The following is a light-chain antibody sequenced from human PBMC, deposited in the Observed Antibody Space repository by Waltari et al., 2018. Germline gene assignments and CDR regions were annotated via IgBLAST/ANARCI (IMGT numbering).Light chain of an antibody. CDR3: CSDAGSSTVV. J-gene: IGLJ2*01. V-gene: IGLV2-23*02. CDR2: EVS. Sequence: QSALTQPASVSGSPGQSITISCTGTSSDVGSYNLVSWYQQPPGKAPKLMIYEVSKRPSGVSNRFSGSKSGNAASLTISGLLAEDEADYYCCSDAGSSTVVFGGGTKLTVL. CDR1: SSDVGSYNL.